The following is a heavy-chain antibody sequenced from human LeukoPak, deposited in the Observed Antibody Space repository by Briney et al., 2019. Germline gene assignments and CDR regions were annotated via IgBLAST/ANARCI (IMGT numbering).Heavy chain of an antibody. CDR1: GGTFSSYA. CDR3: ARDRETYYYDSSGYYPRAGLDY. D-gene: IGHD3-22*01. J-gene: IGHJ4*02. Sequence: ASVKDSCKASGGTFSSYAISWVRQAPGQGLEWMGRIIPILGIANYAQKFQGRVTITADKSTSTAYMELSSLRSEDTAVYYCARDRETYYYDSSGYYPRAGLDYWGQGTLVTVSS. V-gene: IGHV1-69*04. CDR2: IIPILGIA.